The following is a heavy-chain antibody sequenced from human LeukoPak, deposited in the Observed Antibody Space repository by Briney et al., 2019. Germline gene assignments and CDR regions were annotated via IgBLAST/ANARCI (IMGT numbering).Heavy chain of an antibody. CDR1: GYTFTGYY. CDR3: AREPPPFRGEGWFDP. J-gene: IGHJ5*02. Sequence: ASVKVSCKASGYTFTGYYMHWVRQAPGQGLEWMGWINPNSGSTNYAQKFQGRVTMTRDTSISTAYMELSRLRSDDTAVYYCAREPPPFRGEGWFDPWGQGTLVTVSS. CDR2: INPNSGST. D-gene: IGHD3-10*01. V-gene: IGHV1-2*02.